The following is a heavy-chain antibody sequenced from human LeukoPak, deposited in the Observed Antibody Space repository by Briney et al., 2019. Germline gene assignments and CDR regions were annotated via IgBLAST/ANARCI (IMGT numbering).Heavy chain of an antibody. J-gene: IGHJ2*01. D-gene: IGHD4/OR15-4a*01. Sequence: GGSLRLSCAASGFTFSSYAMTWVRHAPGKGLKWISAITNSGSNTYYADSVKGRFTISRDNSKDTLFLQMNSLRVEDTVVYYCARRWSSWFFDLWGRGTLVTVSS. CDR3: ARRWSSWFFDL. V-gene: IGHV3-23*01. CDR1: GFTFSSYA. CDR2: ITNSGSNT.